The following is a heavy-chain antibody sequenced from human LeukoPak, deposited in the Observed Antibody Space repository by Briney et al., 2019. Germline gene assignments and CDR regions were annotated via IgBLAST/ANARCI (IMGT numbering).Heavy chain of an antibody. J-gene: IGHJ5*02. CDR2: MNPNSGNT. CDR3: ATRRAPAAYSPLRFDP. V-gene: IGHV1-8*03. D-gene: IGHD6-13*01. Sequence: ASVKVSCKASGYTFTSYDINWVRQATGQGLEWMGWMNPNSGNTGYAQKFQGRVTITRNTSISTAYMELSSLKFEDTAVYYCATRRAPAAYSPLRFDPRGQGTLVTVSS. CDR1: GYTFTSYD.